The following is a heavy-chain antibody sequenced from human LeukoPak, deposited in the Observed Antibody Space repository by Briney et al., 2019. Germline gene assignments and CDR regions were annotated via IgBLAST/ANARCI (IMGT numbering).Heavy chain of an antibody. CDR1: GDSISYYY. Sequence: SETLSLTCTVSGDSISYYYWSWIRQPPGKGLEWIGYIYYSGSTDYNPSLKSRVTISVDTSQNQFSLKLNSMTAADTAVHYCARHARDTSDYYDYWGQGTLVTVSS. V-gene: IGHV4-59*08. CDR3: ARHARDTSDYYDY. CDR2: IYYSGST. J-gene: IGHJ4*02. D-gene: IGHD3-22*01.